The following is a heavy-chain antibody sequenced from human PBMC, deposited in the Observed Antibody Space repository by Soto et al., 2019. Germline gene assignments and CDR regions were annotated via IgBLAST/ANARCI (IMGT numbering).Heavy chain of an antibody. CDR2: TRNKANSYTT. J-gene: IGHJ4*02. CDR3: VRVRGGGTYHFDY. Sequence: EVQLVESGGGLVQPGGSLRLSCAASGFTFSDYYMDWVHQAPGKGLEWVGRTRNKANSYTTEYAASVKGRFTISRDDSKNSLYLQMNSLKTDDTAVYYCVRVRGGGTYHFDYWGQGTLVTVSS. D-gene: IGHD3-10*01. CDR1: GFTFSDYY. V-gene: IGHV3-72*01.